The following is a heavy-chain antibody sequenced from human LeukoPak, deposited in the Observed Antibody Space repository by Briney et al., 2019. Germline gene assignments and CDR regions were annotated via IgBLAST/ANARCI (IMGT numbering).Heavy chain of an antibody. V-gene: IGHV4-38-2*01. CDR3: ARRGYYDS. Sequence: SETLSLTCAVSGYSISSGYYWGWIRQPPRKGLEWIGSIYHSGSTYYNPSLKSRVTISVDTSKNQFSLKLSSVTAADTAVYYCARRGYYDSWGQGTLVTVSS. CDR2: IYHSGST. J-gene: IGHJ4*02. CDR1: GYSISSGYY. D-gene: IGHD3-22*01.